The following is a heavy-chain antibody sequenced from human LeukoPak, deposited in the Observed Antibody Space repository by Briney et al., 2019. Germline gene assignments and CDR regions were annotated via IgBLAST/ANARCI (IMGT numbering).Heavy chain of an antibody. CDR2: INPNSGGT. CDR1: GYTFTGYY. J-gene: IGHJ3*02. CDR3: ARADSGYSSSWYGQGAFDI. V-gene: IGHV1-2*04. D-gene: IGHD6-13*01. Sequence: ASVKVSCKASGYTFTGYYMHWVRQAPGQGLEWMGWINPNSGGTNYAQKFQGWVTMTRDTSISTAYMELSRLRSDDTAVYYCARADSGYSSSWYGQGAFDIWGQGTMVTVPS.